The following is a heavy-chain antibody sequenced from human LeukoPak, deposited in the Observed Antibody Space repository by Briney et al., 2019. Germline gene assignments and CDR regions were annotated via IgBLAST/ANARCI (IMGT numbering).Heavy chain of an antibody. V-gene: IGHV3-23*01. D-gene: IGHD6-13*01. CDR1: GLTFSSYS. CDR3: AKDAAGPEY. CDR2: ISASGGDT. J-gene: IGHJ4*02. Sequence: GGSLRLSCVVSGLTFSSYSMSWVRQAPGKGLEWVSGISASGGDTWYPDSVKGRLTISRDNSKNTLFLQMNSLRLEDTAIYYCAKDAAGPEYWGQGTLVTVSS.